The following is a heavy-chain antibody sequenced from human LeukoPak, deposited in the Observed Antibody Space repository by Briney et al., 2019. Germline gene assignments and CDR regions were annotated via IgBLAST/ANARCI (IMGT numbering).Heavy chain of an antibody. V-gene: IGHV3-23*01. CDR2: ISGSGGST. Sequence: GGSLRLSCAASGFTFSNYAMTWVRQAPGKGLEWVSAISGSGGSTYYADSVKGRFTISRDNSKNTLYLQMSSLRAEDTAVYYCAKQAGGSGSYYYYWGQGTLVTVPS. CDR3: AKQAGGSGSYYYY. CDR1: GFTFSNYA. J-gene: IGHJ4*02. D-gene: IGHD3-10*01.